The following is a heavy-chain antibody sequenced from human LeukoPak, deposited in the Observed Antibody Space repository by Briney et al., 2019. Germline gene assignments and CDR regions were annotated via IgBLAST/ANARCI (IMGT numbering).Heavy chain of an antibody. D-gene: IGHD5-18*01. V-gene: IGHV4-39*01. J-gene: IGHJ4*02. CDR3: ARHRIQSYFDY. CDR1: GGSISSSSYY. Sequence: SETLSLTCTVSGGSISSSSYYWGWIRQPPGKGLEWIGSIYYSGSTYYNPSLKSRVTISVDTSKNQFSLKLSSVTAADTAVYYCARHRIQSYFDYWGQGTLVTVFS. CDR2: IYYSGST.